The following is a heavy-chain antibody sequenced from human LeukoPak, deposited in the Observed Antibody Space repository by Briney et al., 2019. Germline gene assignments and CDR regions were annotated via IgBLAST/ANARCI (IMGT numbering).Heavy chain of an antibody. Sequence: GGSLRLSCAASGFTFSSYAMSWVRQAPGKGLEWVSAISGSGGSTYHADSVKGRFTISRDNSKNTLYLQMNSLRAEDTAVYYCAKVRAPNNGRRRGFDFDYWGQGTLVTVSS. CDR1: GFTFSSYA. CDR2: ISGSGGST. CDR3: AKVRAPNNGRRRGFDFDY. D-gene: IGHD1-14*01. J-gene: IGHJ4*02. V-gene: IGHV3-23*01.